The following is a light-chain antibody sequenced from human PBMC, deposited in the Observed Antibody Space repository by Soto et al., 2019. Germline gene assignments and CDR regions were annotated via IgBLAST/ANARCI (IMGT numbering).Light chain of an antibody. CDR2: DVS. Sequence: QSALTQPRSVSGSPGQSVTISCTGTSNDVGGYNLVSWYQQHPGKVPKLFIYDVSRRPSGVPDRFSGSKSGNTASLTISGLQAEDEADYYCSSYAGSYTVVFGGGTKVTVL. CDR1: SNDVGGYNL. V-gene: IGLV2-11*01. CDR3: SSYAGSYTVV. J-gene: IGLJ2*01.